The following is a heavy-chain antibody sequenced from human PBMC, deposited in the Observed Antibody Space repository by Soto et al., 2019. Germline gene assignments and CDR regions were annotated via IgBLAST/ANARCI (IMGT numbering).Heavy chain of an antibody. J-gene: IGHJ4*02. Sequence: ASVKVSCKASRYTFSTYSIHWVRQAPGQRLEWMGWINAGNGNTKYSQKFQGRVTITRDTSASTAYMELSSLRSEDTAVYYCARDGAVAGGINFDYWGQGTLVTVSS. D-gene: IGHD6-19*01. CDR3: ARDGAVAGGINFDY. CDR2: INAGNGNT. V-gene: IGHV1-3*01. CDR1: RYTFSTYS.